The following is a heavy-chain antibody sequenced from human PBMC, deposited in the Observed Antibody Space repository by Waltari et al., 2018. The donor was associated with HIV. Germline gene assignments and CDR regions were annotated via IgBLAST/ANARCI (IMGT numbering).Heavy chain of an antibody. CDR3: ARGKATEAGLDY. J-gene: IGHJ4*02. Sequence: EVQLVESGGGLVQPGGSLSLACAASGFTCGGFSLTWVRQAPGRGLEWVSYISSSSSTIYYADSVKGRFTISRDNAKNSLYLQMNSLRDEDTAVYYCARGKATEAGLDYWGQGTLVTVSS. CDR2: ISSSSSTI. D-gene: IGHD1-26*01. CDR1: GFTCGGFS. V-gene: IGHV3-48*02.